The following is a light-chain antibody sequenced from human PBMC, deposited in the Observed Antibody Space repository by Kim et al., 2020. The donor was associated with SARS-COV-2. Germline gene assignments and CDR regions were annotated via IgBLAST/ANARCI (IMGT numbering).Light chain of an antibody. V-gene: IGKV1-39*01. Sequence: ASVGDRVTITCRASQSVSSYLNWYQQKPGKAPKLLIYAASSLQSGVPSRFSGSGSGTDFTLTISSLQPEDFATYYCHQGYSTPRTFGQGTRVDIK. CDR1: QSVSSY. CDR3: HQGYSTPRT. CDR2: AAS. J-gene: IGKJ1*01.